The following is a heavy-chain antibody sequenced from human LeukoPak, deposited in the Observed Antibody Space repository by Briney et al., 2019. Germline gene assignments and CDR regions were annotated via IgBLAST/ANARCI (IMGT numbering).Heavy chain of an antibody. V-gene: IGHV5-51*01. Sequence: GESLKISCKGSGYSFTSYWIGWVRQMPGKGLEWMGIIYPGDSDTRYSPSFQGQVTISADKSISTAYLQWSSLKASDTAMYYCARHNRISIAAYLPDAFDIWGQGTMVTVSS. CDR3: ARHNRISIAAYLPDAFDI. J-gene: IGHJ3*02. D-gene: IGHD6-6*01. CDR1: GYSFTSYW. CDR2: IYPGDSDT.